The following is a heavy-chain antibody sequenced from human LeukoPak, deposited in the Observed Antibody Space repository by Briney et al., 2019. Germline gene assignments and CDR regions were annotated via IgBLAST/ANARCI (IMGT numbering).Heavy chain of an antibody. J-gene: IGHJ6*02. CDR3: ARHQCSGTRCYNFYFYGMDV. Sequence: TLSXTCAVSGXSITSSIDYWGWVRQPPGRGLEWIATIYYSTSTHYNPSLKSRVTMSVDTSKNQFSLKVSSMTAADTAVYYCARHQCSGTRCYNFYFYGMDVWGQGTTVTVSS. CDR1: GXSITSSIDY. D-gene: IGHD2-2*02. CDR2: IYYSTST. V-gene: IGHV4-39*01.